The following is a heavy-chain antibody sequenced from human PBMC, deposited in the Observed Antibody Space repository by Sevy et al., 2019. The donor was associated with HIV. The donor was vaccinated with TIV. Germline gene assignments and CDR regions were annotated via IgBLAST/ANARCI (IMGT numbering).Heavy chain of an antibody. V-gene: IGHV3-30-3*01. CDR2: ISFDGTDK. Sequence: GESLKISCAASGFTFSSYPMHWVRQAPGKGLEWVFFISFDGTDKYYADSGKGRFTITRDNSKNTLFLQMNSLRAEDTAFYYCVRETTMLPRGAFDFWGQGTMVTVSS. CDR1: GFTFSSYP. J-gene: IGHJ3*01. CDR3: VRETTMLPRGAFDF. D-gene: IGHD3-10*01.